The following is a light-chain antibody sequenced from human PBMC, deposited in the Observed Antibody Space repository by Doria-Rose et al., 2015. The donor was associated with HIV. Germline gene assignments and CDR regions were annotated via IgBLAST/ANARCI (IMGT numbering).Light chain of an antibody. Sequence: DIRLTQSPSTLSASVGDRVTITCRASQSISSWLAWYQQKPRKAPKLLIYTASGLESGVPPRFSGSGSGTEFTLTISSLQPDDFASYYCQQYNSYPYTVGQGTKLESK. V-gene: IGKV1-5*03. CDR2: TAS. CDR3: QQYNSYPYT. J-gene: IGKJ2*01. CDR1: QSISSW.